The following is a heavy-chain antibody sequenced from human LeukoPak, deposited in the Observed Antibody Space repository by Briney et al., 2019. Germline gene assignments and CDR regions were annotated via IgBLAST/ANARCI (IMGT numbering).Heavy chain of an antibody. D-gene: IGHD6-13*01. CDR2: ISSSSSTI. Sequence: PGGSLRLSCAASGFTFSSYSMNWVCQAPGKGLEWVSYISSSSSTIYYADSVKGRFTISRDNAKNSLYLQMNSLRAEDTAVYYCAREGSGIAAAGTRDNWFDPWGQGTLVTVSS. CDR3: AREGSGIAAAGTRDNWFDP. J-gene: IGHJ5*02. V-gene: IGHV3-48*01. CDR1: GFTFSSYS.